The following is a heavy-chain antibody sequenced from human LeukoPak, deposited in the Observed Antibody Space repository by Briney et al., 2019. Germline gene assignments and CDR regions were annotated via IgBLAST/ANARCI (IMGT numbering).Heavy chain of an antibody. CDR2: ISSSSSYI. D-gene: IGHD3-22*01. J-gene: IGHJ4*02. V-gene: IGHV3-21*01. CDR3: TGFSSAYDSSGYGRFT. CDR1: GFTFSSYS. Sequence: GGSLRLSCAASGFTFSSYSMNWVRQAPGKGLEWVSSISSSSSYIYYADSVKGRFTISRDNAKNSLYLQMNSLRAEDTAVYYCTGFSSAYDSSGYGRFTGGQGTLVTVSS.